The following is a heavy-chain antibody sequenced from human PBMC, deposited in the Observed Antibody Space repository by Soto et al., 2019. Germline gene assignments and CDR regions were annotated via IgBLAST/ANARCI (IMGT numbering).Heavy chain of an antibody. J-gene: IGHJ4*02. CDR1: GFTFSDYY. Sequence: PGGSLRISCADSGFTFSDYYISWIRQAPGKGLEWVSYISSSGSIIYYADSVKGRFTISRDNAKNSLYLQMNSLSAEDTAVYYCAPAGYDSNCDAVTPLIAGNVWGQGTLFTVSS. D-gene: IGHD6-13*01. V-gene: IGHV3-11*01. CDR3: APAGYDSNCDAVTPLIAGNV. CDR2: ISSSGSII.